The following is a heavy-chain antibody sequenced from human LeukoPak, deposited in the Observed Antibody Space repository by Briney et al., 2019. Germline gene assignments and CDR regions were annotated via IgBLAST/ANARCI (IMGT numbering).Heavy chain of an antibody. J-gene: IGHJ2*01. CDR1: VYTFTSYD. CDR2: INPNSGGT. V-gene: IGHV1-2*02. CDR3: ARVFYPNWYFDL. Sequence: ASVKVSCKASVYTFTSYDINWVRQATGQGLEWMGWINPNSGGTNYAQKFQSRVTMTRETSISTAYMELSRLRSDDTAVYYCARVFYPNWYFDLWGRGTLVTVSS. D-gene: IGHD3-9*01.